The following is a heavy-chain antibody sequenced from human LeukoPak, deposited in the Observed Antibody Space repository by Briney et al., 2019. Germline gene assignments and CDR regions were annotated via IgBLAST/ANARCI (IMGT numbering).Heavy chain of an antibody. D-gene: IGHD6-19*01. CDR2: ISGGGDYT. J-gene: IGHJ4*02. V-gene: IGHV3-23*01. Sequence: GGSLRLSCEASGFTFSTYARSWVRRAPGTGLEWVSTISGGGDYTYYADSVKGRFTISRDNSKSTLYLQMNSLRAEDTAVYYCAKGYSSGWYDFDVWGEGTLVTVSS. CDR1: GFTFSTYA. CDR3: AKGYSSGWYDFDV.